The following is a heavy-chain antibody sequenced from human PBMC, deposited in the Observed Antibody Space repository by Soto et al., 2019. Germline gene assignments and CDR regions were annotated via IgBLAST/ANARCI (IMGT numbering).Heavy chain of an antibody. D-gene: IGHD3-10*01. Sequence: QVQLVESGGGVVQPGRSLRLSCAASGFTFSSYGMHWVRQAPGKGLEWVAVISYDGSNKYYADSVKGRFTISRDNSKNTLYLQMNSLRAEDTAVYYCAKDEVWFGESPWGEYGMDVWGQGTTVTVSS. CDR2: ISYDGSNK. CDR3: AKDEVWFGESPWGEYGMDV. CDR1: GFTFSSYG. J-gene: IGHJ6*02. V-gene: IGHV3-30*18.